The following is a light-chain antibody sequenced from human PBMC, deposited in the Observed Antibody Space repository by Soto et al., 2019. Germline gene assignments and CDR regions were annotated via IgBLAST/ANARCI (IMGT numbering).Light chain of an antibody. Sequence: QSALAHPLSVSWSPGQSVTISCTGTSSDVGGYNYVSWYQQHPGKAPKLMIYDVSKRPSGVPDRFSGSKSGNTASLTISGLQAEDEADYYCCSYAGSYNYVFGTGTKVTVL. CDR1: SSDVGGYNY. V-gene: IGLV2-11*01. CDR3: CSYAGSYNYV. CDR2: DVS. J-gene: IGLJ1*01.